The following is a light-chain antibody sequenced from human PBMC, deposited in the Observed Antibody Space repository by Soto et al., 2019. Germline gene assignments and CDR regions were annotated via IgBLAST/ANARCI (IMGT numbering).Light chain of an antibody. CDR1: QSVGNW. J-gene: IGKJ2*01. V-gene: IGKV1-5*03. Sequence: DIQMTQSPSTLSASVGDRVTITCRASQSVGNWLAWYQQKPGKVPELLIFQASTLETGVPSRFIGSGSGTEFTLSISSLQPDDFATYYCQHYDVYPYSFGQGTKLEIK. CDR2: QAS. CDR3: QHYDVYPYS.